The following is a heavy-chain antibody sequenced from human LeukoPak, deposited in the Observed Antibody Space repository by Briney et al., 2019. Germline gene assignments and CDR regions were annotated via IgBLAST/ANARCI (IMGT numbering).Heavy chain of an antibody. CDR3: AREDGDYTVDY. Sequence: GGSLRLSCAASGFTVSSNYMSWVRQAPGKGLEWVSVIYSGGSTYYADSVKGRFTISRDNSKNTLYLQMNSLRAEDTAVYYCAREDGDYTVDYWGQGTLVTVPS. CDR1: GFTVSSNY. CDR2: IYSGGST. V-gene: IGHV3-53*01. J-gene: IGHJ4*02. D-gene: IGHD4-17*01.